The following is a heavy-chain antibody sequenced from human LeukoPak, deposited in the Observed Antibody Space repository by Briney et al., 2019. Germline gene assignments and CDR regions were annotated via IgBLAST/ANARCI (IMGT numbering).Heavy chain of an antibody. CDR2: INQDGSEK. CDR1: GFTFSNSG. J-gene: IGHJ4*02. D-gene: IGHD2/OR15-2a*01. Sequence: QPGGSLRLSCAASGFTFSNSGMSWVRQAPGEGLEWVANINQDGSEKNCVDSVKGRFTISRDNAKNSLYLQMNSLRAEDTAVYYCASNRASLDYWGQGTLVTVSS. V-gene: IGHV3-7*02. CDR3: ASNRASLDY.